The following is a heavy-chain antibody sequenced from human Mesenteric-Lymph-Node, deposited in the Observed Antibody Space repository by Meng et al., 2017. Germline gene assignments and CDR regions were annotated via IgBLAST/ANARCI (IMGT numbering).Heavy chain of an antibody. CDR1: GYTFTSYY. CDR2: INPSGGST. V-gene: IGHV1-46*01. Sequence: ASVKVSCKASGYTFTSYYMHWVRQAPGQGLEWMGIINPSGGSTSYAQKFQGRVTMTRDTFTSTVYMELSSLRSEDTAVYYCARDASDLDTAMVTCANWGQGTLVTVSS. J-gene: IGHJ4*02. D-gene: IGHD5-18*01. CDR3: ARDASDLDTAMVTCAN.